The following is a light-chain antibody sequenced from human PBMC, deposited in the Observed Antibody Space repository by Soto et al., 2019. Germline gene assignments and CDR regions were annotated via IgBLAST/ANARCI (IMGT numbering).Light chain of an antibody. V-gene: IGKV1-13*02. J-gene: IGKJ4*02. CDR2: DAS. Sequence: AIQLTQSPSSLSASVGDRVTITCRASQGISSALAWYQQKPGKAPKLLIYDASSLESGVPSRFSGSESGTDFTLTSSSLQHEDFAIYYRQQFKSYPHTFGGGTKVEIK. CDR1: QGISSA. CDR3: QQFKSYPHT.